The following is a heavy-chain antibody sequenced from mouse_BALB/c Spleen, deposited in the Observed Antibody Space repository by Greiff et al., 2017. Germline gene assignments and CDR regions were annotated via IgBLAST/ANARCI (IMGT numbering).Heavy chain of an antibody. Sequence: VQLKQSGAELVKPGASVKLSCTAFGFNIKDTYMHWVKQRPEQGLEWIGRIDPANGNTKYDPKFQGKATITADTSSNTAYLQLSSLTSEDTAVYYCARGDYYGRDYAMDYWGQGTSVTVSS. J-gene: IGHJ4*01. CDR1: GFNIKDTY. CDR3: ARGDYYGRDYAMDY. CDR2: IDPANGNT. D-gene: IGHD1-1*01. V-gene: IGHV14-3*02.